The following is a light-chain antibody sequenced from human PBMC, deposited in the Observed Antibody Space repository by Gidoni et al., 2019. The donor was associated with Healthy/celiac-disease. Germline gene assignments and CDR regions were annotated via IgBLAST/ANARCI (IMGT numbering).Light chain of an antibody. J-gene: IGKJ1*01. CDR3: QQYNSYSWT. CDR1: QSISSW. CDR2: DAS. Sequence: DSQMTQSPSTLSASVGDRVTITCRASQSISSWLAWYPQKPGKAPKLLIYDASSLESGVPSRFSGSGSGTEFTLTISSLQPDDFATYYCQQYNSYSWTFGQGTKVEIK. V-gene: IGKV1-5*01.